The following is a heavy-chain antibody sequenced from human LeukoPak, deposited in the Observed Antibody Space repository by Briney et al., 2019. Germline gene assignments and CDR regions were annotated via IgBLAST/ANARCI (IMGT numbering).Heavy chain of an antibody. D-gene: IGHD1-26*01. J-gene: IGHJ4*02. CDR1: GFTFSSYA. CDR2: ISGSGGST. CDR3: AKDVVVGATRGHLDY. V-gene: IGHV3-23*01. Sequence: AGGSLRLSCAASGFTFSSYAMSWVRQAPGKGLEWVSAISGSGGSTYYADSVKGRFTISRDNSKNTLYPQMNSLRAEDTAVYYCAKDVVVGATRGHLDYWGQGTLVTVSS.